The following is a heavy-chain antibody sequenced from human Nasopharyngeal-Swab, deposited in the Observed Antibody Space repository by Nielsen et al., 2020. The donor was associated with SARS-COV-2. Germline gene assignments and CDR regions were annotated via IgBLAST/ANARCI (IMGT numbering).Heavy chain of an antibody. Sequence: GGSLRLSCAASGFTFSSYAMGWVRQAPGKGLEWVSAISGSDGSTYYADSVKGRFTISRDNSKNTLYLQMNSLRAEDTAVYYCAKDLPFERIAVAGTAFDYWGQGTLVTVSS. CDR2: ISGSDGST. J-gene: IGHJ4*02. V-gene: IGHV3-23*01. D-gene: IGHD6-19*01. CDR3: AKDLPFERIAVAGTAFDY. CDR1: GFTFSSYA.